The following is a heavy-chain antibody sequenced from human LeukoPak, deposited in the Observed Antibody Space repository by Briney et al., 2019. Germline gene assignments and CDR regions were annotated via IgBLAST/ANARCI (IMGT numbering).Heavy chain of an antibody. CDR2: IFYVGST. J-gene: IGHJ5*02. CDR1: GDSIGSHY. D-gene: IGHD6-13*01. CDR3: ARHSDSSSWYSWFDP. Sequence: SETLSLTCTVSGDSIGSHYWSWIRQPPGKGLEWIGYIFYVGSTNYNPSLKSRVTISVDTSKNQFSLKLNSVTAADTAVYYCARHSDSSSWYSWFDPWGQGTLVTVSS. V-gene: IGHV4-59*08.